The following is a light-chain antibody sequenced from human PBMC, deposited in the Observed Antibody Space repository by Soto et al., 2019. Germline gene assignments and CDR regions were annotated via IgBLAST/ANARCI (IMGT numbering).Light chain of an antibody. V-gene: IGLV1-44*01. CDR3: AAWDNSLSALV. Sequence: QSVLTQPPSASGTPGQRVTISCSGSSSNIGSNPVNWYQQLPGTAPKLFIHTNNQRPSGVPDRFSGSKSGTSGSLAISGLKSEDEADYYCAAWDNSLSALVFGGGTKLTVL. J-gene: IGLJ2*01. CDR2: TNN. CDR1: SSNIGSNP.